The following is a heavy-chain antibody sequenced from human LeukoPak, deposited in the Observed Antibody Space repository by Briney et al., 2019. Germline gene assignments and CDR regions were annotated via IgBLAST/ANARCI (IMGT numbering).Heavy chain of an antibody. CDR1: GFTFNSYA. D-gene: IGHD5-18*01. Sequence: GGSLRLSCAASGFTFNSYAMSWVRQAPGKGLEWVSAISGTGSDTYHADSVKGRFTISRDNSRNTLYLQMNTLRAEDTAVYYCAKDLANGYSNDYWGQGTLVTVSS. J-gene: IGHJ4*02. CDR3: AKDLANGYSNDY. V-gene: IGHV3-23*01. CDR2: ISGTGSDT.